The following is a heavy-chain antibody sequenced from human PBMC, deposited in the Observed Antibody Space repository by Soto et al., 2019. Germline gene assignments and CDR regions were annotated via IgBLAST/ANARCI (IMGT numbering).Heavy chain of an antibody. CDR1: GGSFSGYY. J-gene: IGHJ6*02. CDR2: INHSGST. V-gene: IGHV4-34*01. Sequence: SETLSLTCAVYGGSFSGYYWSWIRQPPGKGLEWIGEINHSGSTNYNPSLKSRVTISVDTSKNQFSLKLSSVTAADTAVYYCARGRGGYCSSTSCYEYCSGGSCYPRVDYYYGMEVWGQGTTVTVSS. D-gene: IGHD2-2*01. CDR3: ARGRGGYCSSTSCYEYCSGGSCYPRVDYYYGMEV.